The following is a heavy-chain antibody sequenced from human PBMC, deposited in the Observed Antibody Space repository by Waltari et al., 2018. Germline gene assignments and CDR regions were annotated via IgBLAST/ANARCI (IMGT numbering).Heavy chain of an antibody. CDR1: GGSISSSSYY. J-gene: IGHJ5*02. CDR3: ARHLRGSGSHFDNWFDP. V-gene: IGHV4-39*01. Sequence: QLQLQESGPGLVKPSETLSLTCTVSGGSISSSSYYWGWIRQPPGKGLEWIGSIYYSGSTYYNPSLKSRVTISVDTSKNQFSLKLSSVTAADTAVYYCARHLRGSGSHFDNWFDPWGQGTLVTVSS. CDR2: IYYSGST. D-gene: IGHD3-10*01.